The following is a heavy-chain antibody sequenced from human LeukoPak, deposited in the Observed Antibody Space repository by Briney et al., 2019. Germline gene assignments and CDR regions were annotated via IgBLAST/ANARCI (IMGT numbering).Heavy chain of an antibody. Sequence: ASVKVSCKASGGTFSSYAISWVRQAPGQGLEWMGRIIPILGIANYAQKFQGRVTITADKSTSTAYMELSSLRSEDTAVYYCAREYDYYGSGSSERIFDYWGQGTLVTVSS. CDR2: IIPILGIA. J-gene: IGHJ4*02. D-gene: IGHD3-10*01. CDR1: GGTFSSYA. V-gene: IGHV1-69*04. CDR3: AREYDYYGSGSSERIFDY.